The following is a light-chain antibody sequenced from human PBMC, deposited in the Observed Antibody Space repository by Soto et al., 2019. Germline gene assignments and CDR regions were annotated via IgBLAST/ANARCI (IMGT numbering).Light chain of an antibody. V-gene: IGLV2-14*01. CDR1: RSDDGGYNY. Sequence: QPVLTQPASVSGSPGQSITISCTGTRSDDGGYNYVSWYQQHPGKAPKLMIYDVSNRPSGVSNRFSGSKSGNTASLTISGVHAEDEAHYYCSSYTSSSTLWVFSGGTKLTVL. CDR2: DVS. CDR3: SSYTSSSTLWV. J-gene: IGLJ3*02.